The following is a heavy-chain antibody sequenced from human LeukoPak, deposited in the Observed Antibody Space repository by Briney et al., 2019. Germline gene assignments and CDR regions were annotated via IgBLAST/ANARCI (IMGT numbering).Heavy chain of an antibody. D-gene: IGHD6-13*01. Sequence: PSETLSLNCTVAGGTSSSYYWSWIGPPPGKELEWIGRIYTSGSTNYNPSLKSRVTMSVDTSKNQFSLKLSSVTAADTAVYYCARTTEAHSWRTRYYDCYMDVWGKGTTVTVSS. CDR1: GGTSSSYY. CDR3: ARTTEAHSWRTRYYDCYMDV. V-gene: IGHV4-4*07. CDR2: IYTSGST. J-gene: IGHJ6*03.